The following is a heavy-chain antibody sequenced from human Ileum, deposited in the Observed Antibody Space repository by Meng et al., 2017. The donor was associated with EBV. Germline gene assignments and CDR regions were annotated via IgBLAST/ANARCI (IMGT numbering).Heavy chain of an antibody. CDR1: GFTFPNAW. V-gene: IGHV3-15*01. J-gene: IGHJ4*02. CDR2: IKSLGDGGTT. Sequence: EVQLVESGGGLVKPGGSLRLSCAAPGFTFPNAWMSWVRQAPGKGLEWVGRIKSLGDGGTTEYAAPVKGRFTISRDDSKNTLYLEMNNLKTEDTAVYYCTTVAYLGVTPRYYFDFWGQGTLVTVYS. D-gene: IGHD3-16*01. CDR3: TTVAYLGVTPRYYFDF.